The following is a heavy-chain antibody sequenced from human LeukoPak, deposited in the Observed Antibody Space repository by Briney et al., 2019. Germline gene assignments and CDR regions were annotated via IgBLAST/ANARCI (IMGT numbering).Heavy chain of an antibody. CDR1: GGSFSGYY. CDR2: INHSGST. D-gene: IGHD2-15*01. Sequence: SETLSLTCAVYGGSFSGYYWSWIRQPPGKGLEWIGEINHSGSTNYNPSLQSRVTISADTSKNQFSLNLRSVIAAGTAVYYCTRGLRLGYCSGGSCYYWFDPRGQGTRVTVSS. J-gene: IGHJ5*02. CDR3: TRGLRLGYCSGGSCYYWFDP. V-gene: IGHV4-34*01.